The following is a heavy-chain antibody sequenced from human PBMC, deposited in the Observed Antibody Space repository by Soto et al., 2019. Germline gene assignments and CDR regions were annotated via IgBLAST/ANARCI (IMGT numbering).Heavy chain of an antibody. Sequence: SETLSLTCTVSGGSISSYYWSWIRQPPGKGLEWIGYIYYSGSTNYNPSLKSRVTISVDTSKNQFSLKLSSVTAADTAVYYCARGLGDDSIWGQGTMVTVSS. V-gene: IGHV4-59*01. J-gene: IGHJ3*02. CDR1: GGSISSYY. D-gene: IGHD1-26*01. CDR3: ARGLGDDSI. CDR2: IYYSGST.